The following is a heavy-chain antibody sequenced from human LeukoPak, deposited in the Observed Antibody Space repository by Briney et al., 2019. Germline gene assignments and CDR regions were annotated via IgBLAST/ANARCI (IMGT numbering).Heavy chain of an antibody. CDR3: ARVGYAYWFDP. Sequence: PSQTLSLTCTVSGYSISSGGYYWSWIRQHPGKGLEWIGYIYYSGSTYYNPSLKSRVTISVDTSKNQFSLKLSSVTAADTAVYYCARVGYAYWFDPWGQGTLVTVSS. D-gene: IGHD5-12*01. CDR2: IYYSGST. V-gene: IGHV4-31*03. J-gene: IGHJ5*02. CDR1: GYSISSGGYY.